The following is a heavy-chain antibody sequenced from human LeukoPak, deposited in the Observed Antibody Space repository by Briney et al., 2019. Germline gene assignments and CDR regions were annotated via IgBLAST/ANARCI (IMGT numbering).Heavy chain of an antibody. CDR2: IYYTGTT. Sequence: PSETLSLTCNVSGGSIGSFFWSWIRQPPGKRLEWLGYIYYTGTTNYNPSLKSRVSISVETSKNQFSLKLSSVTAADTAVYYCARVVPAAVGEDAFDIWGQGTMVTVSS. V-gene: IGHV4-59*12. CDR1: GGSIGSFF. CDR3: ARVVPAAVGEDAFDI. J-gene: IGHJ3*02. D-gene: IGHD2-2*01.